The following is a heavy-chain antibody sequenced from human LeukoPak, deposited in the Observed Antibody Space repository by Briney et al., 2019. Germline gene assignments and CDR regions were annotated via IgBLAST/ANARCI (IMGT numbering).Heavy chain of an antibody. Sequence: GGSLRLSCAASGFTFSSYAISWVRQAPGKGLEWVSAISGSGAYTYHADSVKGRFTISRDNSKNTLYLQMNSLRAEDTATYYCARQSHRGSNSYQGQYFYAVDVWGQGTTVTVSS. CDR1: GFTFSSYA. V-gene: IGHV3-23*01. J-gene: IGHJ6*02. CDR2: ISGSGAYT. CDR3: ARQSHRGSNSYQGQYFYAVDV. D-gene: IGHD2-15*01.